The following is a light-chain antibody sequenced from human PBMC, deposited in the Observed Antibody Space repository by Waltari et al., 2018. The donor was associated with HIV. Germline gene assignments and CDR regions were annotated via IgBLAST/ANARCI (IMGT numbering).Light chain of an antibody. J-gene: IGLJ3*02. CDR1: SGSVSTSYY. CDR3: VLYMGSGIWV. CDR2: DTN. Sequence: QTVVTQEPSFSVSPGGTVTLPCVLSSGSVSTSYYPSWYQQTPGLPPRTLIYDTNTRSSGAPDRFSGSILGNKAALTITGAQADDECDYYCVLYMGSGIWVFGGGTKLTVL. V-gene: IGLV8-61*01.